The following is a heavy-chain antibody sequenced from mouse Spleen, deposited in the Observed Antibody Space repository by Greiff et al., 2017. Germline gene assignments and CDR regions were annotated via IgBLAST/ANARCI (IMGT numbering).Heavy chain of an antibody. D-gene: IGHD3-2*02. CDR1: GYTFTSYW. CDR2: IDPSDSYT. V-gene: IGHV1-69*01. Sequence: VQLQQSGAELVMPGASVKLSCKASGYTFTSYWMHWVKQRPGQGLEWIGEIDPSDSYTNYNQKFKGKATLTVDKSSSTAYMQLSSLTSEDSAVYYCARWGTAQAPFAYWGQGTLVTVSA. CDR3: ARWGTAQAPFAY. J-gene: IGHJ3*01.